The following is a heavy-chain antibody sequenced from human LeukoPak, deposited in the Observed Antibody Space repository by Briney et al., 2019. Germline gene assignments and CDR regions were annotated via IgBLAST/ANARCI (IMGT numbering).Heavy chain of an antibody. J-gene: IGHJ4*02. V-gene: IGHV3-30*18. CDR3: AKVYGSSSSDY. Sequence: GGSLRLSCAASGFTFSSYGMHWVRQAPGKGLEWVAVISYDGSNKYYADSVKGRFTISRDNSKNTLYLQMNSLRAEDTAVYYCAKVYGSSSSDYWGQGTLVTVSS. CDR2: ISYDGSNK. CDR1: GFTFSSYG. D-gene: IGHD6-13*01.